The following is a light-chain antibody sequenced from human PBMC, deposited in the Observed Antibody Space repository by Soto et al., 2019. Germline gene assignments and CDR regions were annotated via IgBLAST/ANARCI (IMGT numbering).Light chain of an antibody. V-gene: IGKV3-15*01. Sequence: DIVLTQSPGTLSLSPGERVTLSCRASQSVCSNLAWYQHKPGQAPRLLIYDASTRATGVPATFSGSGSGTEFTLTISSLQSDDFAIYYCQHYNMWPQMLSFGGGTKVDI. CDR2: DAS. CDR1: QSVCSN. J-gene: IGKJ4*01. CDR3: QHYNMWPQMLS.